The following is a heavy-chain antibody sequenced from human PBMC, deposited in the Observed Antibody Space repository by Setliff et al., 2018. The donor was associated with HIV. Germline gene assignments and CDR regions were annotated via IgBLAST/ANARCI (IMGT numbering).Heavy chain of an antibody. D-gene: IGHD3-3*01. CDR2: IVPILGVA. J-gene: IGHJ6*03. V-gene: IGHV1-69*02. CDR1: RSPFHSPT. CDR3: VRGVQSPPHYSYYYMDV. Sequence: GASVKVACKASRSPFHSPTINWVRQAPGQGLDWMGRIVPILGVANYAQRFQGKVTIIADKSTSTAYMELTSLRFDDPAMYYCVRGVQSPPHYSYYYMDVWGDGTMVTVSS.